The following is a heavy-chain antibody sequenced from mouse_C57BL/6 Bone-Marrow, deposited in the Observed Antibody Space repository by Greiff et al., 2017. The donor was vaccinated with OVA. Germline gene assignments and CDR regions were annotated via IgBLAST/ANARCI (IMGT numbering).Heavy chain of an antibody. V-gene: IGHV5-9-1*02. J-gene: IGHJ1*03. CDR2: ISSGGYYI. CDR3: TRGAYYYGSRYFDV. CDR1: GFTFSSYA. D-gene: IGHD1-1*01. Sequence: EVKLVESGEGLVKPGGSLKLSCAASGFTFSSYAMSWVRQTPEKRLEWVAYISSGGYYIYYADTVKGRFTISRDNARNTLYLQMSSLKSEDTAMYYCTRGAYYYGSRYFDVWGTGTTVTVSS.